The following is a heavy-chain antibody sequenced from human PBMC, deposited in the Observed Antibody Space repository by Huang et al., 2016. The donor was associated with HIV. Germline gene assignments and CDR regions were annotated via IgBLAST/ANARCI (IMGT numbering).Heavy chain of an antibody. CDR1: GYTFNGYW. J-gene: IGHJ3*02. CDR3: ARQGVGDFVVEPTGLGAFDI. V-gene: IGHV5-51*01. CDR2: IYPGDSET. Sequence: EVQLVQSGAVVKKPGESLKISCKGSGYTFNGYWIGWVRQMPGKGLEWVGIIYPGDSETTYSPSFQGQVTISADKSISTAYLQWSGLKASDTAMYYCARQGVGDFVVEPTGLGAFDIWGQGTMVTVSS. D-gene: IGHD2-2*01.